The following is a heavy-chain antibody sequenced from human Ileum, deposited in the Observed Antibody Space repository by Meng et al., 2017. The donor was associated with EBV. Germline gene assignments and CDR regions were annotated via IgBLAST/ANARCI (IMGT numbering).Heavy chain of an antibody. V-gene: IGHV1-2*04. Sequence: QVQVVQPGAEVKKPXXSVTVXCKASGXTFTGYYMHWERQAPGQGREWMGRINPNSGGSDYAQKFQGWVTMTRDTSISTAYMELSRLRSDDTAVYYCARGGPYPDSSGFHWYFDLWGRGTLGTVSS. CDR1: GXTFTGYY. D-gene: IGHD3-22*01. CDR3: ARGGPYPDSSGFHWYFDL. J-gene: IGHJ2*01. CDR2: INPNSGGS.